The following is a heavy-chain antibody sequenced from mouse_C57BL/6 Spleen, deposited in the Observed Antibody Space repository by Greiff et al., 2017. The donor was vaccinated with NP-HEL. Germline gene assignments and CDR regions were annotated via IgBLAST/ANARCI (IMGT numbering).Heavy chain of an antibody. CDR2: IDPSDSYT. CDR3: ARSCYDGYSPYWYFDV. D-gene: IGHD2-3*01. Sequence: QVQLQQPGAELVKPGASVKLSCKASGYTFTSYWMQWVKQRPGQGLEWIGEIDPSDSYTNYNQKFKGKATLTVDTSSSTAYMQLSSLTSEDSAVYYCARSCYDGYSPYWYFDVWGTGTTVTVSS. V-gene: IGHV1-50*01. CDR1: GYTFTSYW. J-gene: IGHJ1*03.